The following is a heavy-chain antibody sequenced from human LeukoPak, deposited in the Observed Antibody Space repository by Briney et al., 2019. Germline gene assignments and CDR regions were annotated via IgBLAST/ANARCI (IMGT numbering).Heavy chain of an antibody. Sequence: GGSLRLSXAASGFTFSGYWMSWVRQAPGKGLEWVANIKHDGSEKYHVASVKGRFTISRDNSQNSLYLQMNSLRAEDTAIYYCAKFPESYYYMDVWGKGTTVTVSS. V-gene: IGHV3-7*01. CDR1: GFTFSGYW. CDR2: IKHDGSEK. J-gene: IGHJ6*03. D-gene: IGHD2-21*01. CDR3: AKFPESYYYMDV.